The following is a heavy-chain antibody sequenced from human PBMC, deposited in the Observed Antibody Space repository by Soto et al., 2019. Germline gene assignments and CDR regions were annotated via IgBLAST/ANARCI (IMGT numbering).Heavy chain of an antibody. V-gene: IGHV1-69*13. Sequence: SVKVSCKASGGTFSSYAISWVRQAPGQGLEWMGGIIPIFGTANYAQKFQGRVTITADESTSTAYMELSSPRSEDTAVYYCASGAGSPGAHYYYGMDVWGQGTTVTVSS. CDR2: IIPIFGTA. J-gene: IGHJ6*02. CDR1: GGTFSSYA. D-gene: IGHD1-26*01. CDR3: ASGAGSPGAHYYYGMDV.